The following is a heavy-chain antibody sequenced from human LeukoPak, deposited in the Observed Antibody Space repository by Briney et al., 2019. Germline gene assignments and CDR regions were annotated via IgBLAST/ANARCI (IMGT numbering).Heavy chain of an antibody. Sequence: SQTLSLTCAISGDSVSNNIATWNWVRQSPSRGLEWLGRTYYRSRWGNDYAISVKSRITINPDTSRNQFTLQLNSVTPEDTAVYYCARDGGEFYHLYYFDYWGQGTLVTVSS. D-gene: IGHD3-10*01. V-gene: IGHV6-1*01. CDR1: GDSVSNNIAT. J-gene: IGHJ4*02. CDR2: TYYRSRWGN. CDR3: ARDGGEFYHLYYFDY.